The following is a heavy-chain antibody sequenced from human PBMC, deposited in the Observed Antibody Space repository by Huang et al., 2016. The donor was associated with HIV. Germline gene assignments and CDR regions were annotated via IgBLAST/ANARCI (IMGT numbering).Heavy chain of an antibody. Sequence: QVQLVQSGAEVKKPGASVTISCKASGFSILISYIHWVRQAPGQGLEWMGIVNPSGGGADYAQKVKGRVTMTRDTSTRTLYMELSSLRSEDTAVYYCAREGITPSGTEVSGFDFWGQGTPVSVSS. CDR2: VNPSGGGA. J-gene: IGHJ5*01. CDR1: GFSILISY. D-gene: IGHD6-13*01. V-gene: IGHV1-46*03. CDR3: AREGITPSGTEVSGFDF.